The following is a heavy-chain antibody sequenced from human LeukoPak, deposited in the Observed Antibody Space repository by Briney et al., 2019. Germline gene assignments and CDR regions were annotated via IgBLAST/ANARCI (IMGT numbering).Heavy chain of an antibody. Sequence: ASVKVSCKAPGGTFSSYAISWVRQAPGQGLEWMGGIIPIFGTANYAQKFQGRVTITADESTSTAYMELSSLRSEDTAVYYCARPDPSMVRGGQSYYYGMDVWGKGTTATVSS. CDR2: IIPIFGTA. V-gene: IGHV1-69*13. J-gene: IGHJ6*04. D-gene: IGHD3-10*01. CDR1: GGTFSSYA. CDR3: ARPDPSMVRGGQSYYYGMDV.